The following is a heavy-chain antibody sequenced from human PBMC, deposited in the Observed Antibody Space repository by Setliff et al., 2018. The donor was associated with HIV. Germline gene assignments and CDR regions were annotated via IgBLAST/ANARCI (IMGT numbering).Heavy chain of an antibody. D-gene: IGHD3-10*01. J-gene: IGHJ4*02. CDR3: ARDPLPDFRGWCY. V-gene: IGHV3-48*03. Sequence: PGGSLRLSCAASGLILSSYEMNWVRQAPGKGLEWISFIGGHGSIIHYADSVKGRFTISRDNAKNSVYLQMNSLRAEDTAAYYCARDPLPDFRGWCYWGQGTLVTVSS. CDR2: IGGHGSII. CDR1: GLILSSYE.